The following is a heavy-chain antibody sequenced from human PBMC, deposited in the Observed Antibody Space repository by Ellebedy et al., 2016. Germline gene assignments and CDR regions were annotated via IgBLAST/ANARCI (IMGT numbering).Heavy chain of an antibody. J-gene: IGHJ4*02. V-gene: IGHV3-23*01. CDR3: RQGHYADY. CDR1: GLTFSNFF. CDR2: ISANGDKR. D-gene: IGHD2-2*01. Sequence: GESLKISXAVSGLTFSNFFMSWVRQAPGKGLEWVATISANGDKRDLADSVQGRLAISRDNFRNTLHLQMNNLRGEDTAVYYCRQGHYADYWGQGTLVTVSS.